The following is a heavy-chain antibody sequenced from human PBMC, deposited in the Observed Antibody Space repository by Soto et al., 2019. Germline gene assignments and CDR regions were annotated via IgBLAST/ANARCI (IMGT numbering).Heavy chain of an antibody. CDR2: ISPIDSDT. CDR3: ARQSYYDVLTGYLSWFDS. Sequence: PGESLKISCKGSGFRFTSYWIGWVRQMPGKGLEGMGIISPIDSDTRYSPSFEGQVTISADSSINTAYLQWGSLKASDTGIYYCARQSYYDVLTGYLSWFDSWGRGTQVTVSS. V-gene: IGHV5-51*01. CDR1: GFRFTSYW. J-gene: IGHJ5*01. D-gene: IGHD3-9*01.